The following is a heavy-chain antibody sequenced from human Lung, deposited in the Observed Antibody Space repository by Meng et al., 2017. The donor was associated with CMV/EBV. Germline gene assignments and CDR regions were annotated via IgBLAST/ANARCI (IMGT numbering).Heavy chain of an antibody. CDR1: GFTFTPFW. V-gene: IGHV3-7*01. CDR2: IKEDGSGK. CDR3: VRYANSHYGMDV. Sequence: GGSXRLXCAASGFTFTPFWMTWVRQAPGKGLEWVANIKEDGSGKWYVDSVKGRFTISRDNAKQSGYLQMDSLRAEDTAVYYCVRYANSHYGMDVWGQGTTVTVSS. J-gene: IGHJ6*02. D-gene: IGHD2-21*01.